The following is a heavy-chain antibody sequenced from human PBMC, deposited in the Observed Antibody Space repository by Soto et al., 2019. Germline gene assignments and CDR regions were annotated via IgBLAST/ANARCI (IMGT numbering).Heavy chain of an antibody. CDR3: ARGKGGGGYYFDY. CDR1: GYSFTSYW. V-gene: IGHV5-10-1*01. J-gene: IGHJ4*02. D-gene: IGHD3-16*01. CDR2: IDPSDSYT. Sequence: RGESLKISCNGSGYSFTSYWISWVRQMPGKGLEWMGRIDPSDSYTNYSPSFQGHVTISADKSISTAYLQWSSLKASDTAMYYCARGKGGGGYYFDYWGQGTLATVS.